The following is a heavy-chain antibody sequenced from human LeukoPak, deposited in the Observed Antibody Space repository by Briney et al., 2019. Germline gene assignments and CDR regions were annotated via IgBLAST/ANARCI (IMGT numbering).Heavy chain of an antibody. D-gene: IGHD2-15*01. CDR3: ARALGYCSGGSRYSDYFDY. CDR1: GGSISSYY. CDR2: IYYSGST. V-gene: IGHV4-59*12. Sequence: SETLSLTCTVSGGSISSYYWSWIRQPPGKGLEWIGYIYYSGSTYYNPSLKSRVTISVDTSKNQFSLKLSSVTAADTAVYYCARALGYCSGGSRYSDYFDYWGQGTLVTVSS. J-gene: IGHJ4*02.